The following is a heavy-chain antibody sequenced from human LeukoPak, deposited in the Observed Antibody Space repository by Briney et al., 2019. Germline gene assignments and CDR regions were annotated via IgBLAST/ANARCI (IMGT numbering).Heavy chain of an antibody. CDR1: GFTFSSYG. J-gene: IGHJ3*02. Sequence: GSLRLSCAASGFTFSSYGMHWVRQAPGKGLEWVAVISYDGSNKYYADSVKGRFTISRDNSKNTLYLQMNSLRAEDTAVYYCAKDEVFGVAGVFDIWGQGTMVTVSS. D-gene: IGHD6-19*01. CDR2: ISYDGSNK. V-gene: IGHV3-30*18. CDR3: AKDEVFGVAGVFDI.